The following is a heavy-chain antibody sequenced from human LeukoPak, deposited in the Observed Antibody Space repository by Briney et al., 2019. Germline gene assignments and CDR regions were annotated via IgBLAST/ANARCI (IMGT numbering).Heavy chain of an antibody. CDR1: GFTFSSYA. Sequence: GGSLRLSCAASGFTFSSYAMSWVRQAPGKGLEWVANIKQDGSEKYYVDSVKGRFTISRDNAKNSLYLQMNSLRAEDTAVYYCARRSGSYDYWGQGTLVTVSS. D-gene: IGHD1-26*01. J-gene: IGHJ4*02. CDR2: IKQDGSEK. CDR3: ARRSGSYDY. V-gene: IGHV3-7*01.